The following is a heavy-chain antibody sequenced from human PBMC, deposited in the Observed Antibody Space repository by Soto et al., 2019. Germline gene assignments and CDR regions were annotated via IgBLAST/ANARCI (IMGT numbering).Heavy chain of an antibody. D-gene: IGHD3-10*01. Sequence: ASVKVSCKASGYTFTSYGISWVRQAPGQGLEWMGWISAYNGNTNYAQKLQGRVTMTTDTSTSTAYMELRSLRSDDTAVYYCAREPMVRGVTSIYYYYGMDVWGQGTTVTVSS. V-gene: IGHV1-18*01. CDR1: GYTFTSYG. CDR2: ISAYNGNT. J-gene: IGHJ6*02. CDR3: AREPMVRGVTSIYYYYGMDV.